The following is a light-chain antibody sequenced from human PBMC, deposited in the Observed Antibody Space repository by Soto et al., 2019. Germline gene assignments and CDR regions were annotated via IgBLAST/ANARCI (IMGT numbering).Light chain of an antibody. CDR2: DVS. CDR3: QQRSSWPVT. J-gene: IGKJ4*01. V-gene: IGKV3-11*01. Sequence: EIVLTQAPATLSLSPGERATLSCRASQSVNIYLAWYQQRPGQAPRLLIYDVSNRATGIPARFSGSGSGTDFTLTISSLEPKDVAVYDCQQRSSWPVTFGGGTKVEIK. CDR1: QSVNIY.